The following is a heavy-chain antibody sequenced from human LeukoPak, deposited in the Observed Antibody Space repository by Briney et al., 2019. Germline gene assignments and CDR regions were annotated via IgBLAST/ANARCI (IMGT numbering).Heavy chain of an antibody. V-gene: IGHV3-21*04. CDR2: ISSGSNYI. CDR3: AKAANEWELLAGYFDY. CDR1: RFTFSSYA. Sequence: GGSLRLSCAASRFTFSSYAMSWVRQAPGKGLEWVSSISSGSNYIDYADSMRGRFTISRDNAKNTLYLQMNSLRAEDTAVYYCAKAANEWELLAGYFDYWGQGTLVTVSS. J-gene: IGHJ4*02. D-gene: IGHD1-26*01.